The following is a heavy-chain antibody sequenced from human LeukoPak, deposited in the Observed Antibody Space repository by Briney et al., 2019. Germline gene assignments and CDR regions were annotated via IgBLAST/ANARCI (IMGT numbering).Heavy chain of an antibody. Sequence: PSETLSLTCAVSGGSISSSYWSWIRQPPGQGLEWIGYIYYSGSTKYNPSLRSRVTISVDTSKNQFSLKLTSVTAADTAVYFCARRGEVSAYFHGMDGWGQGTTVTVSS. J-gene: IGHJ6*02. CDR3: ARRGEVSAYFHGMDG. V-gene: IGHV4-59*08. CDR2: IYYSGST. CDR1: GGSISSSY.